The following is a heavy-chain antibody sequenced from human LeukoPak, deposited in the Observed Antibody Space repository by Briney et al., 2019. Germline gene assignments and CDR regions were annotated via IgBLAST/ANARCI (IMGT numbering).Heavy chain of an antibody. CDR1: GFTFSSYA. CDR2: ISGSGGST. D-gene: IGHD5-12*01. Sequence: PGGSLRLSCAASGFTFSSYAMSWVLQAPGKGLEWVSAISGSGGSTYYADSVKGRFTISRDNSKNTLYLQMNSLRAEDTAVYYCAKDLARSHIGRNYWGQGTLVTVSS. J-gene: IGHJ4*02. CDR3: AKDLARSHIGRNY. V-gene: IGHV3-23*01.